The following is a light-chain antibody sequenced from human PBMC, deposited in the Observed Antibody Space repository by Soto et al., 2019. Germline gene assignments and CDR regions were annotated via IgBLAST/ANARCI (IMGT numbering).Light chain of an antibody. Sequence: EIVMTQSPATLSVSPGDRATLSCRASQDVSSNLAWYQQKPGQAPRLLVSGASTRATGIPARLSGSGSGTEFTLTISSLQSEDFAVYYCQQFSTRPYTFGQGTKLEIK. J-gene: IGKJ2*01. V-gene: IGKV3-15*01. CDR3: QQFSTRPYT. CDR2: GAS. CDR1: QDVSSN.